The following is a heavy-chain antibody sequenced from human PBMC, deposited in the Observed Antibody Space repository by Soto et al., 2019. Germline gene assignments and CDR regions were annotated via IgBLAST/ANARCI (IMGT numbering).Heavy chain of an antibody. CDR3: ARDREQWLVKFGP. Sequence: QVQLVQSGAEVKKPGSSVKVSCKASGGTFSSYAISWVRQAPGQGLEWMGGIIPIFGTANYAQKFQGRVTITADEATSAAYMDLGSLRAEDTAVYYCARDREQWLVKFGPWGQGTLVTVSS. CDR2: IIPIFGTA. D-gene: IGHD6-19*01. J-gene: IGHJ5*02. CDR1: GGTFSSYA. V-gene: IGHV1-69*12.